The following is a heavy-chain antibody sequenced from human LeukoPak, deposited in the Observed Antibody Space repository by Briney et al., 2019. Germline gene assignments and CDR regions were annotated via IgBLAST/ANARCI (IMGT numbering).Heavy chain of an antibody. CDR3: ARDVSLGYSYGPLIRAGQYFDY. D-gene: IGHD5-18*01. J-gene: IGHJ4*02. Sequence: SVKVSCKASGGTFSSYAISWVRQAPGQGLEWMGRIIPILGIANYAQKFQGRVTITADKSTSTAYMELSSLRSEDTAVYYCARDVSLGYSYGPLIRAGQYFDYWGQGTLVTVSS. CDR1: GGTFSSYA. CDR2: IIPILGIA. V-gene: IGHV1-69*04.